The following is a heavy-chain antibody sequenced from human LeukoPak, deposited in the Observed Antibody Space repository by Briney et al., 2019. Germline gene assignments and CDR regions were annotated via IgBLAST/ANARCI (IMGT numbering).Heavy chain of an antibody. D-gene: IGHD1-20*01. CDR3: VRNSSWNNNNWYAGGFDC. CDR1: GFTISSHW. V-gene: IGHV3-7*01. Sequence: PGGSLRLSCAASGFTISSHWVTWVRQTPGKGLEWVACINSDGTYIQYVDSVKGRYSTSGDNAKNSLFLQMSSLRADDTAMYYCVRNSSWNNNNWYAGGFDCWGQGALVAVSS. CDR2: INSDGTYI. J-gene: IGHJ4*02.